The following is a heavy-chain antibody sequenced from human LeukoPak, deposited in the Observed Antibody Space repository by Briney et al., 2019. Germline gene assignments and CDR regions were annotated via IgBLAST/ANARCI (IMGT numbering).Heavy chain of an antibody. Sequence: ASVKVSCKASGYTFINYDINWVRQAPGQGLEWMGWINPITGNTGYAHKFQGRVTFATSNPIRAAYMELTSLRSEDTAIYYCARVLSGDYDQYFDYWGQGSLVTVSS. D-gene: IGHD4-17*01. CDR1: GYTFINYD. V-gene: IGHV1-8*02. CDR3: ARVLSGDYDQYFDY. J-gene: IGHJ4*02. CDR2: INPITGNT.